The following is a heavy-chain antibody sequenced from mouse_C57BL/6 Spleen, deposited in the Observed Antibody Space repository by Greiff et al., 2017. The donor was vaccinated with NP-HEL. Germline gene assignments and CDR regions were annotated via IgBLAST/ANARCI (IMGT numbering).Heavy chain of an antibody. V-gene: IGHV5-16*01. CDR1: GFTFSDYY. D-gene: IGHD1-1*01. J-gene: IGHJ1*03. Sequence: DVQLVESEGGLVQPGSSMKLSCTASGFTFSDYYMAWVRQVPEKGLEWVANINYDGSSTYYLDSLKSRFIISRDNAKNILYLQMSSLKSEDTATYYCAREDGSNWYFDVWGTGTTVTVSS. CDR3: AREDGSNWYFDV. CDR2: INYDGSST.